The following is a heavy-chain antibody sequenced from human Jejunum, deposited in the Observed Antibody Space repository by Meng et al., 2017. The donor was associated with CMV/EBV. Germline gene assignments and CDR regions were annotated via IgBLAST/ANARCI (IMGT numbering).Heavy chain of an antibody. CDR2: ISRSSDNI. J-gene: IGHJ4*02. D-gene: IGHD3-10*01. V-gene: IGHV3-21*01. Sequence: FTFTTYPMTWVRQAPGKGLGWVSSISRSSDNIFYADSVKGRFTVSRDNARNSLYLQMNSLRAEDTAVYYCTRDREDFYGSNLLDFWGQGALVTVSS. CDR3: TRDREDFYGSNLLDF. CDR1: FTFTTYP.